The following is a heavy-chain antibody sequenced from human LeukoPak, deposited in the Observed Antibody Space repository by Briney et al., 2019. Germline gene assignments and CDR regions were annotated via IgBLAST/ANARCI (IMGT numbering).Heavy chain of an antibody. CDR3: LIMVRGVADY. V-gene: IGHV1-18*01. D-gene: IGHD3-10*01. J-gene: IGHJ4*02. CDR2: ISAYNGNT. CDR1: GYTFTSYG. Sequence: GASVKVSCKASGYTFTSYGISWVRRAPGQGLEWMGWISAYNGNTNYAQKLQGRVTMTTDTSTSTAYMELRSLRSDDTAVYYCLIMVRGVADYWGQGTLVTVSS.